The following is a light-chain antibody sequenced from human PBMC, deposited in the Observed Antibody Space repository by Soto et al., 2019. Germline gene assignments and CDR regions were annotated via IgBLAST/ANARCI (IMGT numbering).Light chain of an antibody. CDR2: WAS. CDR1: EGVASNY. V-gene: IGKV4-1*01. J-gene: IGKJ4*01. CDR3: QQYYSTPFA. Sequence: EIVLTQSPGSLSLSLGDSATLFCRASEGVASNYLAWYQQKPRQPPNLLIYWASTRESGVPDRFSGSGSGTDFTLTISSLQAEDVAVYYCQQYYSTPFAFGGGTKVEIK.